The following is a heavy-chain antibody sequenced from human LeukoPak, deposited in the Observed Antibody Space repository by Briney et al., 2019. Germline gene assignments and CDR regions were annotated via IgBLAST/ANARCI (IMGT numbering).Heavy chain of an antibody. CDR1: GGSISSSSYY. Sequence: SETLSLTCTVSGGSISSSSYYWGWIRQPPGKGLEWIGSIYYSGSTYYNPSLKSRVTISVDTSKNQFSLKLSSVTAADTAVYYCAITRYDILTGYYVWGFDYWGQGTLVTVSS. CDR2: IYYSGST. V-gene: IGHV4-39*01. J-gene: IGHJ4*02. D-gene: IGHD3-9*01. CDR3: AITRYDILTGYYVWGFDY.